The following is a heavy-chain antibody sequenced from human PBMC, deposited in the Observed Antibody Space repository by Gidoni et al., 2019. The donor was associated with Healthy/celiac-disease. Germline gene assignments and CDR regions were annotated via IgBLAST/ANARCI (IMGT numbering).Heavy chain of an antibody. J-gene: IGHJ3*02. V-gene: IGHV4-39*01. Sequence: QLQLQESGPGLVKPSETLSLTCTVSGGSISSSSYYWGWIRQPPGKRLEWIGSIYYSGSTYYNPSLKSRVTISVDTSKNQFSLKLSSVTAADTAVYYCARISYYYDSSGYNTDAFDIWGQGTMVTVSS. D-gene: IGHD3-22*01. CDR1: GGSISSSSYY. CDR3: ARISYYYDSSGYNTDAFDI. CDR2: IYYSGST.